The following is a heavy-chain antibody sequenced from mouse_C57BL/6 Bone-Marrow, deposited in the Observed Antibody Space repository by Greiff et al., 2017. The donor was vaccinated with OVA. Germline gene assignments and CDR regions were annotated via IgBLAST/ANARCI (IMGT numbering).Heavy chain of an antibody. D-gene: IGHD1-1*01. V-gene: IGHV7-1*01. CDR2: SRNKANDYTT. CDR1: GFTFSDFY. CDR3: ARDAGYYPFAY. J-gene: IGHJ3*01. Sequence: EVKLMESGGGLVQSGRSLRLSCATSGFTFSDFYMEWVRQAPGKGLEWIAASRNKANDYTTEYSASVKGRFIVSRDTSQSILYLQMYALRAEDTAIYYCARDAGYYPFAYWGQGTLVTVSA.